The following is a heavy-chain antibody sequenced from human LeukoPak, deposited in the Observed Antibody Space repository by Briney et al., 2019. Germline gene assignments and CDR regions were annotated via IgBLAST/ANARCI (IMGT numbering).Heavy chain of an antibody. V-gene: IGHV5-51*01. CDR2: IYPGDSDT. D-gene: IGHD5-12*01. CDR3: ATGYDGAIYRFDY. J-gene: IGHJ4*02. Sequence: GESLKISSKGSGYSFTSYWIGWERQMPGKGLEWMGIIYPGDSDTRYSPSFQGQVTISADKSTSTAYLQWSSLKASDTAMYHCATGYDGAIYRFDYWGQGTLVTVSS. CDR1: GYSFTSYW.